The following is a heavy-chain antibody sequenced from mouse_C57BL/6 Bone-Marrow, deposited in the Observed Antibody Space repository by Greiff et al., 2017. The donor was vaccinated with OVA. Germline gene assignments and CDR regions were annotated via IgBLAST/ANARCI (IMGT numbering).Heavy chain of an antibody. CDR3: ARPPYSNYVGWYFDV. CDR2: ISNGGGST. J-gene: IGHJ1*03. Sequence: DVHLVESGGGLVQPGGSLKLSCAASGFTFSDYYMYWVRQTPEKRLEWVAYISNGGGSTYYPDTVKGRFTISRDNAKNTLYLQMSRLKSEDTAMYYCARPPYSNYVGWYFDVWGTGTTVTVSS. CDR1: GFTFSDYY. V-gene: IGHV5-12*01. D-gene: IGHD2-5*01.